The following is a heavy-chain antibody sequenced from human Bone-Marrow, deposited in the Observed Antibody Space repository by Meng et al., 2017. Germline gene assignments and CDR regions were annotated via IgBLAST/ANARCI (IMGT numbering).Heavy chain of an antibody. CDR1: GFTFSSYD. CDR2: IGTAGDT. V-gene: IGHV3-13*01. D-gene: IGHD6-13*01. Sequence: GESLKISCAASGFTFSSYDMHWVRQATGKGLEWVSAIGTAGDTYYPGSVKGRFTISRENAKNSLYLQMNSLRAEDTAVYYCARDSSSPWFYGMDVWGQGTTVT. J-gene: IGHJ6*01. CDR3: ARDSSSPWFYGMDV.